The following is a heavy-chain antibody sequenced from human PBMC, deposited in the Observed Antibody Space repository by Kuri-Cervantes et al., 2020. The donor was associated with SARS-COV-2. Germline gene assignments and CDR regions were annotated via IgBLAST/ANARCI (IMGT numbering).Heavy chain of an antibody. CDR1: GFTFSSYS. J-gene: IGHJ3*02. CDR2: IGSSSSYI. V-gene: IGHV3-21*01. D-gene: IGHD3-3*01. Sequence: GGSLRLSCAASGFTFSSYSMNWVRQAPGKGLEWVSSIGSSSSYIYYADSVKGRFTISRDNAKNSLYLQMNSLRAEDTAVYYCARARLEWLPDAFDIWGQGTMVTVSS. CDR3: ARARLEWLPDAFDI.